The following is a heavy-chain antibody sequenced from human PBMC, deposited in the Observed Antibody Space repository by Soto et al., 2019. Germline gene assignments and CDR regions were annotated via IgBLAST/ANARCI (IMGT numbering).Heavy chain of an antibody. D-gene: IGHD6-25*01. V-gene: IGHV3-30*18. CDR2: ISYDGSNK. Sequence: PGGSLRLSCAASGFTFSSYGMHWVRQAPGKGLEWVAVISYDGSNKYYADSVKGRFTISRDNSKNTLYLQMNSLRAEDTAVYYCAKDSGNHFSFDYWGQGTLVTVSS. J-gene: IGHJ4*02. CDR1: GFTFSSYG. CDR3: AKDSGNHFSFDY.